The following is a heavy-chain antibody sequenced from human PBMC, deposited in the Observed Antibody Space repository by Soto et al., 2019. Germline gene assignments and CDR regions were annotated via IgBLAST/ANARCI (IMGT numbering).Heavy chain of an antibody. J-gene: IGHJ5*02. CDR1: GFTVSSNY. D-gene: IGHD3-22*01. CDR3: ARLGDSSGYSGWFDP. CDR2: IYSDGST. V-gene: IGHV3-66*04. Sequence: EVQLVESGGGLVQPGGSLRLSCAASGFTVSSNYMSWVRQAPGKGLEWVSVIYSDGSTYYTASVKGRFTISRDSSKNTLYIQMNSLRAEDTAVYYCARLGDSSGYSGWFDPWGQGTLVTVSS.